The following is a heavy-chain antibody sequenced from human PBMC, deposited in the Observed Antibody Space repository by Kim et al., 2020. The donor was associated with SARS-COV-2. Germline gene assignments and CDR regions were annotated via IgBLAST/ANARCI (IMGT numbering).Heavy chain of an antibody. V-gene: IGHV1-18*01. CDR1: GYTFTSYG. CDR2: ISAYNGNT. J-gene: IGHJ4*02. D-gene: IGHD3-22*01. Sequence: ASVKVSCKASGYTFTSYGISWVRQAPGQGLEWMGWISAYNGNTNYAQKLQGRVTMTTDTSTSTAYMELRSLRSDDTAVYYCARVGGYYYDTEDRDFDYWGQGTLVTVSS. CDR3: ARVGGYYYDTEDRDFDY.